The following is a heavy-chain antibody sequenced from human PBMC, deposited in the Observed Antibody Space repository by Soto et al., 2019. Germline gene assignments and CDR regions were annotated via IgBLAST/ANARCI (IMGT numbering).Heavy chain of an antibody. V-gene: IGHV3-7*05. D-gene: IGHD3-22*01. CDR3: ARGLGSSGYPRGLDY. CDR1: GFTFSSYW. J-gene: IGHJ4*02. CDR2: IKQDGSEK. Sequence: GGSLRLSCAASGFTFSSYWMSWVRQAPGKGLEWVANIKQDGSEKYYVDSVKGRFTISRDNAKNSLYLQMNSLRAEDTAVYYCARGLGSSGYPRGLDYWGQGTLVTVSS.